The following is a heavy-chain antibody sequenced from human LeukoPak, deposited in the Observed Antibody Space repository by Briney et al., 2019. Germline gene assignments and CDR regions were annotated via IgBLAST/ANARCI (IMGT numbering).Heavy chain of an antibody. J-gene: IGHJ3*02. CDR3: ARLRRYSLVAFDI. Sequence: SETLSLTCTVSGDSISSSSYYWGWFRQPPGKGLERLGEINHSGSTNYNPSVKSRVTISVDTSKNQFSLKLSSVTAADTAVYYCARLRRYSLVAFDIWGQGTMVTVSS. CDR2: INHSGST. V-gene: IGHV4-39*07. CDR1: GDSISSSSYY. D-gene: IGHD3-9*01.